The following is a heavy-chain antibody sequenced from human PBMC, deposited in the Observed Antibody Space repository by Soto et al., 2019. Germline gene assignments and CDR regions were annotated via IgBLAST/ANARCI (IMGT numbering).Heavy chain of an antibody. CDR2: IFSDNER. CDR1: GFSLTTGKMG. J-gene: IGHJ6*02. D-gene: IGHD3-9*01. V-gene: IGHV2-26*01. CDR3: ARMKVDSYQFYYAMDV. Sequence: QVTLKESGPALVKPTETLTLTCTVSGFSLTTGKMGVSWIRQPPGKALEWLAHIFSDNERSYSTSLQGRLTNSKDTSGSQVVLSMNNVDPVDTATYYCARMKVDSYQFYYAMDVWGQGTTVTVSS.